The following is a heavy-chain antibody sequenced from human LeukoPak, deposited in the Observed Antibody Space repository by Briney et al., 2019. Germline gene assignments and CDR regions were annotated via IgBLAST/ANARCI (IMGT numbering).Heavy chain of an antibody. CDR3: ARVYCSSTSCYPYYYYGMDV. Sequence: PGGSLRHSCAASGFTFSSYGMHWVRQAPGKGLEWVAVISYDGSNKYYADSVKGRFTISRDNSKNTLYLQMNSLRAEDTAVYYCARVYCSSTSCYPYYYYGMDVWGQGTTVTVSS. V-gene: IGHV3-30*03. D-gene: IGHD2-2*01. J-gene: IGHJ6*02. CDR1: GFTFSSYG. CDR2: ISYDGSNK.